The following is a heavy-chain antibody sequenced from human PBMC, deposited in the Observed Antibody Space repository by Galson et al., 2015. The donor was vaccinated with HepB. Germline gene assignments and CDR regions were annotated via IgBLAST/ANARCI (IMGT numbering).Heavy chain of an antibody. CDR3: ARDRSSTWYTPAGWFDS. V-gene: IGHV4-61*02. Sequence: TLSLTCTVSGGSISSVTYYWSWIRQPAGKGLEWIGRINSSGSTNYNPSLKSRVTMSVATSKDQFSLKLSSVTAADTAIYYCARDRSSTWYTPAGWFDSWGQGTLVTVSS. CDR1: GGSISSVTYY. CDR2: INSSGST. J-gene: IGHJ5*01. D-gene: IGHD6-13*01.